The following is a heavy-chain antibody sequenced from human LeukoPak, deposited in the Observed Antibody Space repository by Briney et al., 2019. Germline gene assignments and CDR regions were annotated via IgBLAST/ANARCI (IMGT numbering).Heavy chain of an antibody. CDR2: ISYDGSNK. CDR1: GFTFSSYS. J-gene: IGHJ4*02. D-gene: IGHD4-17*01. Sequence: GGSLRLSCAASGFTFSSYSMHWVRQAPGKGLEWVAVISYDGSNKYDADSVKGRFTISRDNSKNTLYLQMNSLRAEDTAVYYCARDSDDYGDYARYDHWGQGTLVTVSS. V-gene: IGHV3-30*04. CDR3: ARDSDDYGDYARYDH.